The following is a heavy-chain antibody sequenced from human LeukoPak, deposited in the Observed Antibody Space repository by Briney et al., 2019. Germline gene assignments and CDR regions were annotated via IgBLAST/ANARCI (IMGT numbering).Heavy chain of an antibody. D-gene: IGHD3-10*01. CDR3: AKDTALRQESPFDY. CDR1: GFTFSSYA. V-gene: IGHV3-23*01. Sequence: GGSLRLSCAASGFTFSSYAMSWVRQAPGKGLEWVSAISGSGGSTYYADSVKGRFTISRDNSKNTLYLQMNSLRAEDAAVYYCAKDTALRQESPFDYWGQGTLVTVSS. CDR2: ISGSGGST. J-gene: IGHJ4*02.